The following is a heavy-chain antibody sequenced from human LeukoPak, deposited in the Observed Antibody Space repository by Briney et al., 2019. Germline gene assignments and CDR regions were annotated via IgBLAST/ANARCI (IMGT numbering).Heavy chain of an antibody. CDR3: AREYSSSSGGWFDP. V-gene: IGHV1-69*04. CDR1: GGTFSSYA. J-gene: IGHJ5*02. CDR2: IIPIVGIG. D-gene: IGHD6-6*01. Sequence: SVKVSCKASGGTFSSYAISWVRQAPGQGLEWMGRIIPIVGIGNYAQKFQGRVTITADKPTSTAYMELSSLRSEDTAVYYCAREYSSSSGGWFDPWGQGTLVTVSS.